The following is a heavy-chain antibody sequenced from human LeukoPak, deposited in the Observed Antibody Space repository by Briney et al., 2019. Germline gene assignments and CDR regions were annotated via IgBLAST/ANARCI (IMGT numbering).Heavy chain of an antibody. V-gene: IGHV3-30*02. D-gene: IGHD2-2*01. CDR2: IRYDGRNK. CDR3: ARRWGPHCSSTSCYWCNWYFDL. CDR1: GFTFSSYG. Sequence: GGSLRLSCAASGFTFSSYGMHWVRQAPGKGLEWVASIRYDGRNKYYADSMKGRFTISRDNSKNTLYLQTNSLTAEDTAVYYCARRWGPHCSSTSCYWCNWYFDLWGRGTLVTVSS. J-gene: IGHJ2*01.